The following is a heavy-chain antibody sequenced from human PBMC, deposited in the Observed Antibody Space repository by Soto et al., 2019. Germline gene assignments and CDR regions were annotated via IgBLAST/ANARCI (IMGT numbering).Heavy chain of an antibody. Sequence: GGSLRVSCAASGVTFDDYAMHWVRQAPGKGLEWVSGISWNSGSIGYADSVKGRFTISRDNAKNSLYLQMNSLRAEDTALYYCAKDADPDCSGGSCYIFDYWGQGTLVTVSS. CDR3: AKDADPDCSGGSCYIFDY. CDR2: ISWNSGSI. V-gene: IGHV3-9*01. D-gene: IGHD2-15*01. CDR1: GVTFDDYA. J-gene: IGHJ4*02.